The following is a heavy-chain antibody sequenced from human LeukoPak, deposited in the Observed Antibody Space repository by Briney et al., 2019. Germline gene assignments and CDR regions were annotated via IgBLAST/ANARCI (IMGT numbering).Heavy chain of an antibody. CDR3: ARDVEGGYFDF. CDR2: IKRDGSEK. J-gene: IGHJ4*02. D-gene: IGHD2-21*01. Sequence: PGGSLRLSCAASGFTFNNYAMSWVRQAPGKGLEWVANIKRDGSEKNYMDSAMGRFTISRDNAKNSVYLLMNSLRAEDTAVYYCARDVEGGYFDFWGQGTLVTVPS. CDR1: GFTFNNYA. V-gene: IGHV3-7*01.